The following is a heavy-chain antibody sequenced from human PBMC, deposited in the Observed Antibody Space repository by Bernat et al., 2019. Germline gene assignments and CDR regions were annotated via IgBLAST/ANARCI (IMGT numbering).Heavy chain of an antibody. CDR3: ADRLSDYYDSSGYSPFDY. Sequence: QITLKESGPTLVKPTQTLTLTCTFSGFSLSTSGVGVGWIRQPPGKALEWLALIYCDNDKPYSQSLKSSLTITKDTSKKQVELTMTNMDTVDTATYYGADRLSDYYDSSGYSPFDYWGQGTLVTVSA. D-gene: IGHD3-22*01. CDR1: GFSLSTSGVG. V-gene: IGHV2-5*02. J-gene: IGHJ4*01. CDR2: IYCDNDK.